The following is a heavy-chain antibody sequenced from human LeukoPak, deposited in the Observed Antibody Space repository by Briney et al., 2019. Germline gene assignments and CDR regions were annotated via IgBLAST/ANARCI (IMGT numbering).Heavy chain of an antibody. D-gene: IGHD5-12*01. Sequence: SETLSFTCTVSGGSISSGAYFWSWIRQHPGKGLEWIGFIYYSGTTYYNPSLKSRLTLSKDTSKNHFSLTLSSVTAADTAVYYCARAHGSGGDYFDYWGQGTLVTVSS. J-gene: IGHJ4*02. CDR2: IYYSGTT. CDR3: ARAHGSGGDYFDY. CDR1: GGSISSGAYF. V-gene: IGHV4-31*03.